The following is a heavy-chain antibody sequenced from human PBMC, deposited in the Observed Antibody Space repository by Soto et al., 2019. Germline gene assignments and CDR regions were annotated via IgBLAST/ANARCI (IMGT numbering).Heavy chain of an antibody. CDR1: GYTFTRYT. D-gene: IGHD2-15*01. CDR2: INPDNGNT. V-gene: IGHV1-3*01. J-gene: IGHJ5*02. Sequence: SETVACKASGYTFTRYTMNWVRQAPGQRLEWMGWINPDNGNTKSSQKFQDRVIITRDTSASTAYMDLSSLRSEDTAVYYCARGIAPGKLDPRGQGTLGIVSS. CDR3: ARGIAPGKLDP.